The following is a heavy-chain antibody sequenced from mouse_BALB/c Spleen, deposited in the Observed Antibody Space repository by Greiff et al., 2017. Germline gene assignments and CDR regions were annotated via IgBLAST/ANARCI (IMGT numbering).Heavy chain of an antibody. CDR2: IDPYYGGT. CDR3: ACSYGGCCCFDC. D-gene: IGHD1-1*02. CDR1: GYSFTGYN. V-gene: IGHV1-39*01. J-gene: IGHJ2*01. Sequence: EVQLQQSGPELAKPGASVKISCKVTGYSFTGYNMNWVKQSNGKSLEWIGNIDPYYGGTSYNQKFKGKATLTVDKSSSTAYMQLKGLTSEDSAVYYCACSYGGCCCFDCWGQGTTLTVSS.